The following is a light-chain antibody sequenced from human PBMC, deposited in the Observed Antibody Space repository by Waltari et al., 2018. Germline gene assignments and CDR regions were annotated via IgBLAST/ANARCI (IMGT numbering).Light chain of an antibody. Sequence: DSKITQSPSSLSASVGARVTITCRASQGISNYLAWSQQKPGTVAKLLIYGASPLQSGVPSRFSGSRSGTDSTLTIASLQPEDVATYYCQKYYRAPHTFGGGTKLEIK. J-gene: IGKJ4*01. V-gene: IGKV1-27*01. CDR1: QGISNY. CDR3: QKYYRAPHT. CDR2: GAS.